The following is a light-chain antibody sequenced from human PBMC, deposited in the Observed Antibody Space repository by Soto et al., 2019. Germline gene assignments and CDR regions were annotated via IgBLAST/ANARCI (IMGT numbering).Light chain of an antibody. CDR3: QHYGSSPPIT. CDR1: QSITSSS. CDR2: GAS. J-gene: IGKJ5*01. Sequence: ILLTQSPCTVFLSPGERATLSCRASQSITSSSLGWYQQKPGQAPRLLIYGASSRATGIPDRFSGSGSGTDFTLTISRLEPEDFAVYYCQHYGSSPPITFGQGTRLKIK. V-gene: IGKV3-20*01.